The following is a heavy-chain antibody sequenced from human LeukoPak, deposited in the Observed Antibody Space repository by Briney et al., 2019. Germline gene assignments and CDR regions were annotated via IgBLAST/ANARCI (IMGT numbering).Heavy chain of an antibody. Sequence: PGGSLRLSCAASGFTFSSFGMHWVRQAPGSGLEWVATIWYDGTTTYYADSVKGRFTISRDDSKNTVYLQMNSLRAEDTATYYCAKDTLAYYFDYWGQGTLVTVSS. CDR3: AKDTLAYYFDY. CDR1: GFTFSSFG. V-gene: IGHV3-33*06. J-gene: IGHJ4*02. CDR2: IWYDGTTT.